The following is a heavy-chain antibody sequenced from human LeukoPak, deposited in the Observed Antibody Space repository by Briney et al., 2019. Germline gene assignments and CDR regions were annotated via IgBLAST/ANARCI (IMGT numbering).Heavy chain of an antibody. CDR3: ARAPLVLATAFFDY. J-gene: IGHJ4*02. CDR1: GGSISSHY. Sequence: SETLSLTCTVSGGSISSHYWSWIRQPAGKGLEWIGRIFPSGNTNYNPSLKSRVTMSVDTSKNQFSLNLSSVTAADTAVYYCARAPLVLATAFFDYWGQGTLVIVSS. V-gene: IGHV4-4*07. D-gene: IGHD2-15*01. CDR2: IFPSGNT.